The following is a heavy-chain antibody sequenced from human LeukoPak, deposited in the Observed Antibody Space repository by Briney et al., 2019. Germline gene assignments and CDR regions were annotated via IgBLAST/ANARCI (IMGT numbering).Heavy chain of an antibody. J-gene: IGHJ6*03. CDR3: ARCRIAAAGWSKEVVYYMDV. V-gene: IGHV3-7*01. Sequence: PGGSLRLSCAASGFTFSSYWMSWVRQAPGKGLEWVANIKQDGSEKYYVDSVKGRFTISRDNAKNSLYLQMNSLRAEDTAVYYCARCRIAAAGWSKEVVYYMDVWGKGTTVTVSS. CDR2: IKQDGSEK. D-gene: IGHD6-13*01. CDR1: GFTFSSYW.